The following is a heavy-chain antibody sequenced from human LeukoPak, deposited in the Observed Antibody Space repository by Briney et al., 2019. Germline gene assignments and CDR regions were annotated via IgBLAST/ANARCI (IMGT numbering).Heavy chain of an antibody. CDR2: IYSGGST. D-gene: IGHD3-10*02. V-gene: IGHV3-53*01. CDR3: AELGITMIGGV. J-gene: IGHJ6*04. CDR1: GFTVSSNY. Sequence: GGSLRLSCAASGFTVSSNYMSWVRQAPGKWLERVSVIYSGGSTYYADSVKGRFTISRDNAKNSLYLQMNSLRAEDTAVYYCAELGITMIGGVWGKGTTVTISS.